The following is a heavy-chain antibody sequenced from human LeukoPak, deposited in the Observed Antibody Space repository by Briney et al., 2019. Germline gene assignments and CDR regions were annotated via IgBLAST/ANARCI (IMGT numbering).Heavy chain of an antibody. D-gene: IGHD5-18*01. CDR2: INESGST. V-gene: IGHV4-34*01. Sequence: SETLSLTCAVSGGPFSHYYWTWIRQPPGKGLEWIGEINESGSTNYDPSLKSRVTISVDTSKNQFSLKLSSVTAADTAVYYCARVNTAMAPDYWGQGTLVTVSS. CDR1: GGPFSHYY. CDR3: ARVNTAMAPDY. J-gene: IGHJ4*02.